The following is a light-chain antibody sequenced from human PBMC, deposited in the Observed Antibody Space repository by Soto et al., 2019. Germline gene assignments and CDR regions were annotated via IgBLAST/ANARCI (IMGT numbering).Light chain of an antibody. CDR2: RND. Sequence: QSVLTQPPSASETPGQRVTISCSGSSSNIGSNYVYWYQQFPGTAPQLLIYRNDQRPSGVPDRFSGSKSGTSASLAISGLRSEDEADYYCAAWDDSLSGVVFGGGTKLTVL. J-gene: IGLJ2*01. CDR3: AAWDDSLSGVV. CDR1: SSNIGSNY. V-gene: IGLV1-47*01.